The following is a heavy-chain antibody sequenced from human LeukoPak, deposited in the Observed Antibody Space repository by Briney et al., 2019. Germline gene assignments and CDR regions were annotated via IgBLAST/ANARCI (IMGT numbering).Heavy chain of an antibody. CDR2: IYYSGST. V-gene: IGHV4-31*03. D-gene: IGHD5-18*01. CDR1: GGSISRGGYY. Sequence: PSETLSLTCTVSGGSISRGGYYWSWIRQHPGKGLEWIGYIYYSGSTYYNPSLKSRVTISVDTSKNQFSLKLSSVTAADTAVYYCARNAVYSYGYGPSNWFDPWGQGTLVTVSS. CDR3: ARNAVYSYGYGPSNWFDP. J-gene: IGHJ5*02.